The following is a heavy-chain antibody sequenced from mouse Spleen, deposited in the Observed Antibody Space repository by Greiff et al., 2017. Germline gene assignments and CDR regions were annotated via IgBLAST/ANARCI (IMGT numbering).Heavy chain of an antibody. J-gene: IGHJ4*01. V-gene: IGHV2-6-1*01. D-gene: IGHD2-2*01. Sequence: QVQLKESGPGLVAPSQSLSITCTISGFSLTSYGVHWVRQPPGKGLEWLVVIWSDGSTTYNSALKSRLSISKDNSKSQVFLKMNSLQTDDTAMYYCARHDYGYDVGAMDYWGQGTSVTVSS. CDR1: GFSLTSYG. CDR2: IWSDGST. CDR3: ARHDYGYDVGAMDY.